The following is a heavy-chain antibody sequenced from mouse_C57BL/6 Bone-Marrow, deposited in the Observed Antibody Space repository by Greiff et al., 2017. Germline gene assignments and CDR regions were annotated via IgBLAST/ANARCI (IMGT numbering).Heavy chain of an antibody. CDR3: ARNDGYYGFAY. V-gene: IGHV1-69*01. CDR2: IDPSDSYT. CDR1: GYTFTSYW. D-gene: IGHD2-3*01. Sequence: VKLQQPGAELVMPGASVKLSCKASGYTFTSYWMHWVKQRPGQGLEWIGEIDPSDSYTNYNQKFKGKSTLTVDKSSSTVYMQLSSRTSEDSAVYYCARNDGYYGFAYWGQGTLVTVSA. J-gene: IGHJ3*01.